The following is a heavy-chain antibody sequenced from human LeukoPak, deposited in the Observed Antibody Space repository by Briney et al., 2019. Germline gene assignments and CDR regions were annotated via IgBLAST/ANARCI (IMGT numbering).Heavy chain of an antibody. CDR1: GFTFSSYW. V-gene: IGHV3-74*01. CDR3: VRESGAAADY. J-gene: IGHJ4*02. Sequence: GGSLRLSCGASGFTFSSYWMHWVRQAPGKGLVWVSRINSDESTTNYADSVKGRFTISRDNAKNTLYLQMDSLRAEDTAVYYCVRESGAAADYWGQGTLVTVSS. D-gene: IGHD6-13*01. CDR2: INSDESTT.